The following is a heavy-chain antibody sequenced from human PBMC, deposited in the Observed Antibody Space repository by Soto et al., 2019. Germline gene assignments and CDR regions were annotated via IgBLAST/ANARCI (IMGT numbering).Heavy chain of an antibody. CDR2: IYHSGST. Sequence: PSETLSLTCAVSGYSISSGYYWGWIRQPPGKGLEWIGSIYHSGSTYYNPSLKSRVTISVDTSKNQFSLKLSSVTAADTAVYYCARLDTYYYDSSGYPYWGQGTLVTVYS. D-gene: IGHD3-22*01. J-gene: IGHJ4*02. CDR1: GYSISSGYY. V-gene: IGHV4-38-2*01. CDR3: ARLDTYYYDSSGYPY.